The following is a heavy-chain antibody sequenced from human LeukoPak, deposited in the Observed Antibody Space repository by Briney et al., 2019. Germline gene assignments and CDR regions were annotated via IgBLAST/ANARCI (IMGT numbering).Heavy chain of an antibody. J-gene: IGHJ5*02. D-gene: IGHD3-3*01. CDR2: INHSGST. CDR1: GGSFSGYY. CDR3: ARGPDFWSGRNWFDP. Sequence: SETLALTCAVYGGSFSGYYWSWIRQPPGKGLEWIGEINHSGSTNYNPSLKSRVTISVDTSKNQFSLKLSSVTAADTAVYYCARGPDFWSGRNWFDPWGQGTLVTVSS. V-gene: IGHV4-34*01.